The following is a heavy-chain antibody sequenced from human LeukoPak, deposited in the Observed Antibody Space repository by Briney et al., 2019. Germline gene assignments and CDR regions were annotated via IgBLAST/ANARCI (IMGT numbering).Heavy chain of an antibody. CDR3: ARVGFDLTGPHDAFDI. J-gene: IGHJ3*02. D-gene: IGHD3-9*01. CDR1: GYTFTGYY. V-gene: IGHV1-2*02. CDR2: INPNSGGT. Sequence: GSVKVSCKASGYTFTGYYMHWVRQAPGQGLEWMGWINPNSGGTNYAQKFQGRVTMTRDTSISTAYMELSRLRSDDTAVYYCARVGFDLTGPHDAFDIWGQGTMVTVSS.